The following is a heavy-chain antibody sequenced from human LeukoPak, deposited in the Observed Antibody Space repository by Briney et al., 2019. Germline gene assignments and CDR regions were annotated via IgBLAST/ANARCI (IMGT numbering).Heavy chain of an antibody. CDR3: ARQDIAAAGAFDI. CDR1: GGSISSYY. Sequence: SETLSLTCTVSGGSISSYYWSWIRQPPGKGLEWIGSIYYSGSTYYNPSLKSRVTISVDTSKNQFSLKLSSVTAADTAVYYCARQDIAAAGAFDIWGQGTMVTVSS. D-gene: IGHD6-13*01. V-gene: IGHV4-59*05. CDR2: IYYSGST. J-gene: IGHJ3*02.